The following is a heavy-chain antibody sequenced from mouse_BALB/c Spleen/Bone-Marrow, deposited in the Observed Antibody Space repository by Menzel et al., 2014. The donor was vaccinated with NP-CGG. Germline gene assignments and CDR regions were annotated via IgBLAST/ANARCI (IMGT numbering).Heavy chain of an antibody. CDR3: ARYGNILDY. J-gene: IGHJ2*01. CDR1: GFSLXSYG. CDR2: IWSGGST. D-gene: IGHD1-1*01. Sequence: VKLMESGPGLVQPSQSLSITCTVSGFSLXSYGVHWVRQSPGKGLEWLGVIWSGGSTDYNAAFISRLSISKDNSKSXIFFKMNILQVNDTAIDYCARYGNILDYWGQGTTFTVSS. V-gene: IGHV2-2*02.